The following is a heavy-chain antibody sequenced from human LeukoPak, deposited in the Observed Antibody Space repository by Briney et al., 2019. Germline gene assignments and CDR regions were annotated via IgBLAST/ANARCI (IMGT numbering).Heavy chain of an antibody. CDR3: AKDKYGGNSGWFDP. CDR1: GFTFSSFW. D-gene: IGHD4-23*01. Sequence: PGGSLRLSCAASGFTFSSFWMHWVRQAPGKGLVWVSRINSEGSSTSYADSLKGRFTISRDNAKNPLYLQMNSLRAEDTAVYYCAKDKYGGNSGWFDPWGQGTLVTVSS. V-gene: IGHV3-74*01. J-gene: IGHJ5*02. CDR2: INSEGSST.